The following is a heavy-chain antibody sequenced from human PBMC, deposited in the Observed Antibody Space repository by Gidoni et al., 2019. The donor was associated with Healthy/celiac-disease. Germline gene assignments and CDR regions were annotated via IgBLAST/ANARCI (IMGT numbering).Heavy chain of an antibody. V-gene: IGHV4-34*01. Sequence: QVQLQQWGAGLLKPSETLSLTCAVYGGSFRGYYWSWIRQPPGKGLEWIGEINHSGSTNYNPALKSRVTISVDTSKNQFSLKLSSVTAADTAVYYCARDIVVVPAAIGRIYYYGMDVWGQGTTVTVSS. CDR3: ARDIVVVPAAIGRIYYYGMDV. J-gene: IGHJ6*02. CDR1: GGSFRGYY. D-gene: IGHD2-2*02. CDR2: INHSGST.